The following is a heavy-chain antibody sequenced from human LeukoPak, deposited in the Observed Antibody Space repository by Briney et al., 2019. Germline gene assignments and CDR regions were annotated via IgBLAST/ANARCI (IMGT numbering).Heavy chain of an antibody. V-gene: IGHV3-33*06. Sequence: GGSLRLSCAAAGFTFSSDGMHCVSQHPGNGLEWVAVIWYDGSNKYYADSVKGRFTISRDNSKNTLYLQMNSLRAEDTAVYYCVKPGYCSSTSCPELYGMDVWGQGTTVTVSS. CDR2: IWYDGSNK. CDR3: VKPGYCSSTSCPELYGMDV. CDR1: GFTFSSDG. J-gene: IGHJ6*02. D-gene: IGHD2-2*01.